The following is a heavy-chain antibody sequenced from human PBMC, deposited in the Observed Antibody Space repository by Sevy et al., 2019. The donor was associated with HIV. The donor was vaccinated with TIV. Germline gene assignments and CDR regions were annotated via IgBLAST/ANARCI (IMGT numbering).Heavy chain of an antibody. CDR3: AKGPPLDSSGYRLPYFDY. D-gene: IGHD3-22*01. J-gene: IGHJ4*02. CDR1: GFTFSSYA. Sequence: GGSLRLSCAASGFTFSSYAMSWVRQAPGKGLEWVSAISGSGGSTYYADSVKGRFTISRDNSKNTLYLQMNSLRAEDTAVYYCAKGPPLDSSGYRLPYFDYWGQGTLVTVSS. CDR2: ISGSGGST. V-gene: IGHV3-23*01.